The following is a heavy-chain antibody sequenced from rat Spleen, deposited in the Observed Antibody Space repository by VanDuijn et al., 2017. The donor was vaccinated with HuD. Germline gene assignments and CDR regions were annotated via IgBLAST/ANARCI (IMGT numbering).Heavy chain of an antibody. J-gene: IGHJ2*01. CDR3: ARHSYGYSHFDY. CDR2: ISNAGGST. D-gene: IGHD1-9*01. V-gene: IGHV5-31*01. Sequence: EVQLVESGGGLVQPGRSLRLSCAASGFTFNNFWMTWIRQAPGKGLEWVASISNAGGSTFYRDSVKGRFTISRENAKSTLYLQMDSLRSEDTATYYCARHSYGYSHFDYWGQGVMVTVSS. CDR1: GFTFNNFW.